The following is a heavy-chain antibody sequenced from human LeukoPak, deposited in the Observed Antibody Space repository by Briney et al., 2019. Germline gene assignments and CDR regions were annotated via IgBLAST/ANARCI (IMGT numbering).Heavy chain of an antibody. CDR3: VRWGEEAGMDC. V-gene: IGHV3-7*01. J-gene: IGHJ4*02. Sequence: PGGSLRLSCEASGFTFTTYWRGWVRQVPGQGLEWLANISPDGRDPYYVDSVKGRFTISRDNAKKSMFLQMTSLRVEETAVYRCVRWGEEAGMDCWGQGTLVTVSS. D-gene: IGHD6-19*01. CDR1: GFTFTTYW. CDR2: ISPDGRDP.